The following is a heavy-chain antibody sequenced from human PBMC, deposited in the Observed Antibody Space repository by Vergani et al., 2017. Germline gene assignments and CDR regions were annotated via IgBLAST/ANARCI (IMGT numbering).Heavy chain of an antibody. CDR1: GITFKNAW. Sequence: EVQVVESGGGLIKPGGSLRLSCVVSGITFKNAWINWVRQAPGKGLEWIGRIRSKNDGGTADYAAPLKGRFTISRDDSKDSAFLLVNNLKTEDTAVYFCYTDYHDYWGQGTLGTGSS. D-gene: IGHD2-2*02. V-gene: IGHV3-15*01. J-gene: IGHJ4*02. CDR3: YTDYHDY. CDR2: IRSKNDGGTA.